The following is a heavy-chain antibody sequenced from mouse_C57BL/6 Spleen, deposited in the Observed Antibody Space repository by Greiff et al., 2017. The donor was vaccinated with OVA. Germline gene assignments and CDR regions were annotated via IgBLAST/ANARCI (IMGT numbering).Heavy chain of an antibody. CDR2: IYPGSGST. J-gene: IGHJ1*03. CDR1: GYTFTSYW. Sequence: VQLQQPGAELVKPGASVKMSCKASGYTFTSYWITWVKQRPGQGLEWIGDIYPGSGSTNYNEKFKSKATLTVDTSSSTAYMQLSSLTSEDSAVYYCARCRLITTVVAPDFDVWGTGTTVTVSS. CDR3: ARCRLITTVVAPDFDV. D-gene: IGHD1-1*01. V-gene: IGHV1-55*01.